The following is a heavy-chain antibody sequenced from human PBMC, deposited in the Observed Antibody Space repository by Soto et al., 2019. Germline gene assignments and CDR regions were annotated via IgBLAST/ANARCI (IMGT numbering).Heavy chain of an antibody. Sequence: QVQLQQWGAGLLKPSETLSLTCAVYGGSFSGYYWSWIRQPPGKGLEWIGEINHSGSTNYNPSLKSRVSISVDTSKNQFSLKLSSVTAADTAVYYCARGRIAVAGRAEYFQHWGQGTLVTVSS. D-gene: IGHD6-19*01. J-gene: IGHJ1*01. CDR1: GGSFSGYY. CDR2: INHSGST. CDR3: ARGRIAVAGRAEYFQH. V-gene: IGHV4-34*01.